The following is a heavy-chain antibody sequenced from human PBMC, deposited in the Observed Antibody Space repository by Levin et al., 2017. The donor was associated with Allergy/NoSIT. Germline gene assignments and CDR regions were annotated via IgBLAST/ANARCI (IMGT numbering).Heavy chain of an antibody. J-gene: IGHJ4*02. V-gene: IGHV3-23*01. Sequence: GGSLRLSCEASGFTFSNYAMSWVRQAPGKGLEWVSGISGSGTTTYSADSVKGRVAISRDRSKNTLFLKLNSLRAEDTAVYYCARGSGPYTSAWYGFDYWGQGTLVTVSS. CDR1: GFTFSNYA. CDR2: ISGSGTTT. D-gene: IGHD6-19*01. CDR3: ARGSGPYTSAWYGFDY.